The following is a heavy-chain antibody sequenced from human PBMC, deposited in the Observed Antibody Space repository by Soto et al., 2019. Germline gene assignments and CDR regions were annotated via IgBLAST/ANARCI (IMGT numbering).Heavy chain of an antibody. CDR2: ISSRSSYI. Sequence: EVQLVESGGGLVKPGGSLRLSCAASGFTFSSYSMNWVRQAPGKGLEWVSSISSRSSYISDAGSVKGRFTISRDKAKNSLYLQMNSLRAEDTAVYYCARDMGSCYDTSSFDYWGQGSLVTVSS. D-gene: IGHD5-12*01. V-gene: IGHV3-21*01. CDR1: GFTFSSYS. CDR3: ARDMGSCYDTSSFDY. J-gene: IGHJ4*02.